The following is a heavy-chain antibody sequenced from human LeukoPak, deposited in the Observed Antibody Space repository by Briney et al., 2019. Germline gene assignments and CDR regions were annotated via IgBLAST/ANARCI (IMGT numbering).Heavy chain of an antibody. V-gene: IGHV4-34*01. CDR2: INHSGST. CDR1: GGSFSGYY. Sequence: SETLSLTCAVYGGSFSGYYWSWIRQPPGKGLEWIGEINHSGSTNYNPSLKSRVTISVDTSKNQFSLKLSSVTAADTAVYYCARHDIRYSGSRNFDYWGQGTLVTVSS. D-gene: IGHD1-26*01. CDR3: ARHDIRYSGSRNFDY. J-gene: IGHJ4*02.